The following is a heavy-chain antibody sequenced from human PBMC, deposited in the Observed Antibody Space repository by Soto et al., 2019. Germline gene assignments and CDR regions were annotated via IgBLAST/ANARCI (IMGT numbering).Heavy chain of an antibody. J-gene: IGHJ4*02. D-gene: IGHD3-10*01. CDR1: GGSISSSSYY. CDR3: ARRYYYGSGRTY. CDR2: IYYSGST. Sequence: SETLSLTCTVSGGSISSSSYYWGWIRQPPGKGLEWIGSIYYSGSTYYNPSLKSRVTISLDTSKNQFSLKLSSVTAADTAVYYCARRYYYGSGRTYWGQGTLVTVS. V-gene: IGHV4-39*01.